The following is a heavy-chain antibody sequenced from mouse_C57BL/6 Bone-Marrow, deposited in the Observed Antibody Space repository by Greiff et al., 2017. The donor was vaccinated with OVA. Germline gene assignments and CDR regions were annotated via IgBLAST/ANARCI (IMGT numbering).Heavy chain of an antibody. CDR2: INPNNGGT. D-gene: IGHD2-3*01. CDR3: AREHDGYYVYFDY. J-gene: IGHJ2*01. CDR1: GYTFTDYY. V-gene: IGHV1-26*01. Sequence: EVQLQQSGPELVKPGASVKISCKASGYTFTDYYMNWVKQSHGKSLEWIGDINPNNGGTSYNQKFKGKATLTVDKSSSTAYMELRSLTSEDSAVYYCAREHDGYYVYFDYWGQGTTLTVSS.